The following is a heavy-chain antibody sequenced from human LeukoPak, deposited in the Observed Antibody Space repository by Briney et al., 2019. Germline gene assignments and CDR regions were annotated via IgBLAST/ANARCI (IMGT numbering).Heavy chain of an antibody. CDR3: ARYVRYCSSTSCPLIRKDAFDI. CDR2: INPSGGST. Sequence: WASVKVSCKASGYTFTSYYMHWVRQAPGQGLEWMGIINPSGGSTSYAQKFQGRVTMTRDTSTSTVYMELSSLRSEDTAVYYCARYVRYCSSTSCPLIRKDAFDIWGQGTMVTVSS. V-gene: IGHV1-46*01. CDR1: GYTFTSYY. J-gene: IGHJ3*02. D-gene: IGHD2-2*01.